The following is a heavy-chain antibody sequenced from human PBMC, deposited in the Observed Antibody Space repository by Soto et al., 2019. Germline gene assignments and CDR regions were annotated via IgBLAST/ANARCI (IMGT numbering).Heavy chain of an antibody. CDR3: ARGPVDTAMVYSFYYYGMDV. D-gene: IGHD5-18*01. V-gene: IGHV1-69*13. CDR2: IIPIFGTA. Sequence: ASVKVSCKASGCTFSSYAISWVRQAPGQGLEWMGGIIPIFGTANYAQKFQGRVTITADESTSTAYMELSSLRSEDTAVYYCARGPVDTAMVYSFYYYGMDVWGQGTTVTVSS. CDR1: GCTFSSYA. J-gene: IGHJ6*02.